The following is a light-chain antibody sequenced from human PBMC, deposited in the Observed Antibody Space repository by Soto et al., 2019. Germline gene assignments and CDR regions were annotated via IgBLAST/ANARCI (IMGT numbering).Light chain of an antibody. CDR2: CAS. CDR3: QQYNNWPRT. Sequence: EIVMTQSPGTLSVSPGERATLSCRASQSVSSNLAWYQQKPGQAPRLLIYCASTRATGIPARFSGSRSGTEFTLTISSLQSEDFAVYYCQQYNNWPRTFGQGTKVEIK. V-gene: IGKV3-15*01. J-gene: IGKJ1*01. CDR1: QSVSSN.